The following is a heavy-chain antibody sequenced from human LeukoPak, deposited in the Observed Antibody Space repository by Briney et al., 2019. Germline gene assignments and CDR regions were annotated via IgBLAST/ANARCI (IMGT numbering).Heavy chain of an antibody. V-gene: IGHV1-2*02. D-gene: IGHD3-9*01. Sequence: ASVKVSCKASGYTFTGYYMHWVRQAPGQGLEWMGWINPNSGGTNYAQKFQGRVTMTRDTSISTAYMELSRLRSDDTAVYYCARVRSDYDILTGYPYNWFDPWGQGTLVTVSS. CDR3: ARVRSDYDILTGYPYNWFDP. J-gene: IGHJ5*02. CDR1: GYTFTGYY. CDR2: INPNSGGT.